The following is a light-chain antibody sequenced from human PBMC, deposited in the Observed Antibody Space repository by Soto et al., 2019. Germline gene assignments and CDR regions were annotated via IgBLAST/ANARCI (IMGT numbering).Light chain of an antibody. J-gene: IGKJ5*01. V-gene: IGKV1-39*01. CDR1: QTISSW. Sequence: DSQMTQSPSTLSGSVGDRVTITCRASQTISSWLAWYQQKPGKAPNLLVYAASSLQSGVPSRFTGSGSGTDFNLTISSLQTEDFATYLCQQRYTTTITFGQGTRLEIK. CDR3: QQRYTTTIT. CDR2: AAS.